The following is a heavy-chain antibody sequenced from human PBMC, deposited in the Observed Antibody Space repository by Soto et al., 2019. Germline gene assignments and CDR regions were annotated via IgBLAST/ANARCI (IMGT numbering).Heavy chain of an antibody. J-gene: IGHJ6*03. CDR2: IYYSGST. V-gene: IGHV4-59*01. CDR3: ARVAYGDTPEYYYYYMDV. CDR1: GGSISSYY. Sequence: SETLSLTCTVSGGSISSYYWSWIRQPPGKGLEWIGYIYYSGSTNYNPSLKSRVTISVDTSKNQFSLKLSSVTAADTAVYYCARVAYGDTPEYYYYYMDVWGKGTTVTVSS. D-gene: IGHD4-17*01.